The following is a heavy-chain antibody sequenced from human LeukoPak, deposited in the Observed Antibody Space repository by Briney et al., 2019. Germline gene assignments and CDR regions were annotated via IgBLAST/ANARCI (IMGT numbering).Heavy chain of an antibody. CDR3: ARVSAYSSGWYAGMYAFDI. Sequence: SETLSLTCTVSGGSISSYYWSWIRQPAGKGLEWIGRIYTSGSTNYNPSLKSRVTMSVDTSKNQFSLKLSSVTAADTAVYYCARVSAYSSGWYAGMYAFDIWGQGTMVTVSS. J-gene: IGHJ3*02. D-gene: IGHD6-19*01. CDR1: GGSISSYY. CDR2: IYTSGST. V-gene: IGHV4-4*07.